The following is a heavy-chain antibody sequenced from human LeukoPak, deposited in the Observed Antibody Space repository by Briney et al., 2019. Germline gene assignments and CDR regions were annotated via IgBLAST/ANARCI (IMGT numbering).Heavy chain of an antibody. CDR3: ARAQDFSDSSGPNYLDF. V-gene: IGHV4-39*07. Sequence: SETLSLTCTVSGGSISSSSYYWGWIRQPPGKGLEWIGSIYYSGSTYYNPSLKSRVTISVDTSKNQFSLKLLSVTAADTAVYYCARAQDFSDSSGPNYLDFWGQGILVTVSS. CDR2: IYYSGST. J-gene: IGHJ4*02. D-gene: IGHD3-22*01. CDR1: GGSISSSSYY.